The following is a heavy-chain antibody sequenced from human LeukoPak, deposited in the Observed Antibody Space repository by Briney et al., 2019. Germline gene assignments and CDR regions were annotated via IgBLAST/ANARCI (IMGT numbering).Heavy chain of an antibody. CDR3: AANSADYNTLGSSYKV. J-gene: IGHJ4*02. Sequence: SETLSLTCAVYGGSFSNYYWSWIRQPPGKGLGWIGEINHSGSTHYNPSLKSRVTISVDTSKKQFSLKLSSVTAADTAVYYCAANSADYNTLGSSYKVWGQGTLVTVSS. D-gene: IGHD3-10*01. CDR2: INHSGST. V-gene: IGHV4-34*01. CDR1: GGSFSNYY.